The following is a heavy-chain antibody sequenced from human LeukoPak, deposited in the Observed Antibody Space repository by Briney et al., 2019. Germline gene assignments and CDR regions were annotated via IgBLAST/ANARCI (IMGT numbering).Heavy chain of an antibody. CDR3: ARLGREGYSYAYFDY. CDR2: VNTGGGST. V-gene: IGHV3-23*01. J-gene: IGHJ4*02. CDR1: GFTFISYG. D-gene: IGHD5-18*01. Sequence: PGGSLTLSCAAYGFTFISYGMSWVRQAPGKGLEWVLTVNTGGGSTSHAASVKGPFTISRYNTKNTLYLQMNSLRAEDTTIYYWARLGREGYSYAYFDYWGQGTLVTVSS.